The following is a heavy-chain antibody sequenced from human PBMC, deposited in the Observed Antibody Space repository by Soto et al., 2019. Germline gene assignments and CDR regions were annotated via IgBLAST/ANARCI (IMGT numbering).Heavy chain of an antibody. V-gene: IGHV1-2*04. CDR3: ARGNILTPSPNFYYYYYMDV. D-gene: IGHD3-9*01. J-gene: IGHJ6*03. CDR1: GYTFTGYY. Sequence: ASVKVSCKASGYTFTGYYMHWVRQAPGQGLEWMGWINPNSGGTNYAQKFQGWVTMTRDTSISTAYMELSRLRSDDTAVYYCARGNILTPSPNFYYYYYMDVWGKGTTVTVSS. CDR2: INPNSGGT.